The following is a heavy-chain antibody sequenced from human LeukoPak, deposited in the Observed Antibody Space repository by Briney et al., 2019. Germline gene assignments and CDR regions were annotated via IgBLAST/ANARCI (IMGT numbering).Heavy chain of an antibody. Sequence: SETLSLTCTVSGGSISSYYWSWIRQPPGKGLEWIGYIYYSGSTSYNPSLKSRLTISVDTSRNQFSLRLSSVTAADTAVYYCTRHLSEPGGSYPFDSWGQGALVTVSS. CDR1: GGSISSYY. J-gene: IGHJ4*02. V-gene: IGHV4-59*08. D-gene: IGHD1-26*01. CDR3: TRHLSEPGGSYPFDS. CDR2: IYYSGST.